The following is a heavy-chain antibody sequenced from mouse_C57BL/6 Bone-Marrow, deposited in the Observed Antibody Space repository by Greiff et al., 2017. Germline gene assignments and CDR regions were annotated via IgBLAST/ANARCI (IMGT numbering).Heavy chain of an antibody. CDR2: INPNYGTT. J-gene: IGHJ4*01. Sequence: VQLQQSGPELVKPGASVKISCKASGYSFTDYNMNWVKQITGKSLEWIGVINPNYGTTSYNQKFKGKATLTVDQSSSTASMQLNSLTSEDSAVDYCARGYDYDYAMDYGGQGTSVTVSS. CDR1: GYSFTDYN. D-gene: IGHD2-4*01. CDR3: ARGYDYDYAMDY. V-gene: IGHV1-39*01.